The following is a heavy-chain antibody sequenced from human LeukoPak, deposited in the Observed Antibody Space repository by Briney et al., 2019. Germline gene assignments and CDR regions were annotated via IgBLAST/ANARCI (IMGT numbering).Heavy chain of an antibody. Sequence: ASVKVSCKASGGTFSSYAISWVRQAPGQGLEWMGWISAYNGNTNYAQKLQGRVTMTTDTSTSTAYMELRSLRSDDTAVYYCARARPYSGSYFGSFDYWGQGTLVTVSS. CDR3: ARARPYSGSYFGSFDY. CDR1: GGTFSSYA. D-gene: IGHD1-26*01. CDR2: ISAYNGNT. V-gene: IGHV1-18*01. J-gene: IGHJ4*02.